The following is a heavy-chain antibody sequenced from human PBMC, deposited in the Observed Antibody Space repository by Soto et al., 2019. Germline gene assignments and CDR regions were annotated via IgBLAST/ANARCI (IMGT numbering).Heavy chain of an antibody. V-gene: IGHV3-9*01. CDR2: INWNGGII. D-gene: IGHD2-8*01. CDR3: AKGCLSLLLSPIDM. Sequence: EGQLVESGGGLGQPGRSLRLSCAVSGFTFHDFAMHWVRKAPGKGLEWVSGINWNGGIIGYADSVKGRFTISRDNANNSLYLQMTSLRADDTALYYCAKGCLSLLLSPIDMWGQGTMVTVSS. CDR1: GFTFHDFA. J-gene: IGHJ3*02.